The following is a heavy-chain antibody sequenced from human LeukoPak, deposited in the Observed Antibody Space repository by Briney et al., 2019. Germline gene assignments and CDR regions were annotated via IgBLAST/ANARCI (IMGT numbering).Heavy chain of an antibody. D-gene: IGHD1/OR15-1a*01. V-gene: IGHV4-39*07. CDR1: GGSISSSSYY. CDR2: IYYSGST. Sequence: PSETLSLTCTVSGGSISSSSYYWGWIRQPPGKGLEWIGSIYYSGSTYYNPSLKSRVTISVDTSKNQFSLKLSSVTAADTAVYYCASDRENWYRFDYWGQGTLVTVSS. J-gene: IGHJ4*02. CDR3: ASDRENWYRFDY.